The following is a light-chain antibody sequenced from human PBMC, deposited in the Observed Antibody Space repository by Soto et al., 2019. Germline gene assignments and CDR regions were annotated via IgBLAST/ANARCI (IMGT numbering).Light chain of an antibody. Sequence: QSALTQPASVSGSPGQSITISCTGTSSDVATYNLVSWYQQRPGTAPQLIIYEVTKRPSGVSTRFSGSQSGNTASLTISGLQADDEADYYCSSYTSSSTVVFGGGTKLTVL. CDR1: SSDVATYNL. J-gene: IGLJ2*01. V-gene: IGLV2-14*02. CDR2: EVT. CDR3: SSYTSSSTVV.